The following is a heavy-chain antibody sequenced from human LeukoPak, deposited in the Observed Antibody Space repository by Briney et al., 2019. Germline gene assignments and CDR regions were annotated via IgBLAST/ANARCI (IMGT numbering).Heavy chain of an antibody. D-gene: IGHD3-22*01. CDR3: ARDRRDYYDSSGYAAFDI. CDR1: GFDFSGFL. CDR2: MGGYGSFI. Sequence: QPGGSLRLSCVVSGFDFSGFLMSWVRQAPGKGLEWVAIMGGYGSFIFYVDSVKGRFIISRDNARNSLYLQMNSLRAEDTAVYYCARDRRDYYDSSGYAAFDIWGQGTMVTVSS. J-gene: IGHJ3*02. V-gene: IGHV3-7*01.